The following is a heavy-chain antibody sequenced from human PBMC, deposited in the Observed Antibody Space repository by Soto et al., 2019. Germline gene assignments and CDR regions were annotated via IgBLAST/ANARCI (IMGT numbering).Heavy chain of an antibody. J-gene: IGHJ3*02. CDR3: AREDGGYDFWSGYPDGAFAT. D-gene: IGHD3-3*01. CDR1: GFTFSSYW. Sequence: GGALRLSCAASGFTFSSYWMHWVRQAPGKGLVWVSRINSDGSSTSYADSVKGRFTISRDNAKNTLYLQMNSLRAEDTAVYYCAREDGGYDFWSGYPDGAFATWGQGTMVTVSS. V-gene: IGHV3-74*01. CDR2: INSDGSST.